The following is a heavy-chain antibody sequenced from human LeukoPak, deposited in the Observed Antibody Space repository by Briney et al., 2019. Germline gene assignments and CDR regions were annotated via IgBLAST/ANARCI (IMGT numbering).Heavy chain of an antibody. Sequence: SETLSLTCAVYGGSFSGYYWSWIRQPPGKGLEWIGYMYYSGNSNYNPALKSRVTISVDTSKNQFSLKMISVTPADTAVFYCARRNWGGWFDAWGQGTLVTVSS. CDR1: GGSFSGYY. CDR3: ARRNWGGWFDA. V-gene: IGHV4-59*01. CDR2: MYYSGNS. J-gene: IGHJ5*02. D-gene: IGHD3-16*01.